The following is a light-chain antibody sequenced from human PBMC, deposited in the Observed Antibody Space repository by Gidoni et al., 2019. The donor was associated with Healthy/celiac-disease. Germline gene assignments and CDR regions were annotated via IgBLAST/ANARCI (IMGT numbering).Light chain of an antibody. CDR2: DAS. CDR1: QSVYTY. Sequence: EIVLTQSPASLSLSPGDRATHSCRASQSVYTYLAWYQQKPGQAPRLLIYDASKRATGIPGRFSGRVYGTDFTLTISSLEPEDFAVYYCQQRSPWRCTFXXXTKMEIK. CDR3: QQRSPWRCT. J-gene: IGKJ1*01. V-gene: IGKV3-11*01.